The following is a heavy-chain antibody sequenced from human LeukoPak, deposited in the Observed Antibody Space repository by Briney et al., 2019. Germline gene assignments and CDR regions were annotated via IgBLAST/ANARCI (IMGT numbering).Heavy chain of an antibody. J-gene: IGHJ6*03. D-gene: IGHD6-13*01. V-gene: IGHV4-39*07. CDR3: ARDRVGQQLVGRKNNYYYMDV. CDR2: IYHSGST. Sequence: SETLSLTCTVSGGSISNSNYYWGGIRQPPGKGLEWIGSIYHSGSTYYNPSLKSRVTISVDTSKNQFSLKLRSVTAADTAVYYCARDRVGQQLVGRKNNYYYMDVWGKGTTVTISS. CDR1: GGSISNSNYY.